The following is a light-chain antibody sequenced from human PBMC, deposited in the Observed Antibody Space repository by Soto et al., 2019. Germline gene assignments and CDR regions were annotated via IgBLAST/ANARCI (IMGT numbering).Light chain of an antibody. CDR1: QSVSSY. V-gene: IGKV3-11*01. CDR3: QQRSNWLT. J-gene: IGKJ5*01. CDR2: DAS. Sequence: ETVLTQSPGSLSLSLGDRATLSCRASQSVSSYLAWYQQKPGQAPRLPIYDASNRATGIPARFSGSGSGTDFTLTISSLEPEDFAVYYCQQRSNWLTFGQGTRLEI.